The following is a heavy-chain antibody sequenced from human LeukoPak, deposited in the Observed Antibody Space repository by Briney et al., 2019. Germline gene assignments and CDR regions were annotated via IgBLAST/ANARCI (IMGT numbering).Heavy chain of an antibody. J-gene: IGHJ1*01. D-gene: IGHD6-19*01. CDR2: ISSSSSYI. V-gene: IGHV3-21*01. CDR1: GFTFSSYS. CDR3: ARVNLDLSSGWPFQH. Sequence: GGSLRLSCAASGFTFSSYSMNWVRQAPGKGLEWVSSISSSSSYIYYADSVKGRFTISRDNAKNSLYLQMYSLRAEDTAVYYCARVNLDLSSGWPFQHWGQGTLVTVSS.